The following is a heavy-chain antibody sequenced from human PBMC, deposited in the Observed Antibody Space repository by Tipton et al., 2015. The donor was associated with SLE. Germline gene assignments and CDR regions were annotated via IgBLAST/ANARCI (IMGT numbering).Heavy chain of an antibody. J-gene: IGHJ6*03. CDR1: DVSISSLTYY. Sequence: TLSLTCTVSDVSISSLTYYWGWIRQPPGKGLQWIGNVYYTGKTYYNPSLKSRVTISVDTAKNQFSLKLSSVTAADTAVYYCARERGAGAHYYYYMDVWGKGTTVTVSS. CDR3: ARERGAGAHYYYYMDV. CDR2: VYYTGKT. D-gene: IGHD1-26*01. V-gene: IGHV4-39*07.